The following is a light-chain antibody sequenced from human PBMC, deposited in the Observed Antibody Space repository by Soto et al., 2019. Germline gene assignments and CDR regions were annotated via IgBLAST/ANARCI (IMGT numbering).Light chain of an antibody. J-gene: IGLJ3*02. CDR1: SSDVGAYNY. Sequence: QSALTQPPSASGSPGQSVTISCTGTSSDVGAYNYVSWYQQYPGKAPKTIIYEVKKRPSGVHDRFCGSYSGKTASLTFSGLQPEDDDYYRCTSSAGSTIWVFGGGTKLTVL. CDR3: TSSAGSTIWV. CDR2: EVK. V-gene: IGLV2-8*01.